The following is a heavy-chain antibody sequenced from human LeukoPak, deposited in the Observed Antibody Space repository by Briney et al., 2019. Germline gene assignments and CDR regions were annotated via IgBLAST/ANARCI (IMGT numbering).Heavy chain of an antibody. CDR2: IYYSGST. CDR3: AGRITGTTASYYYYYGMDV. J-gene: IGHJ6*02. CDR1: GASISSGGYC. Sequence: SQTLSLTCTVSGASISSGGYCWSWIRQHPGKGLEWIGYIYYSGSTYYNPSLKSRVTISVDTSKNQFSLKLSSVTAADTAVYYCAGRITGTTASYYYYYGMDVWGQGTTVTVSS. V-gene: IGHV4-31*03. D-gene: IGHD1-20*01.